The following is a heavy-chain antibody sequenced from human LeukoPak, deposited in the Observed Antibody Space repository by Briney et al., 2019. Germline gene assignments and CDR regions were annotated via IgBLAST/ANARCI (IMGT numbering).Heavy chain of an antibody. CDR3: ARNGYYDSNY. CDR2: IYHSGST. D-gene: IGHD3-22*01. Sequence: SETLSLTCAVSGGSIISTNWWSWVRQPPGKGLEWIGEIYHSGSTNYNPSLKSRVTISVDNSKNQFSLNLSSVTAADTAVYYCARNGYYDSNYWGQGTLVTVSS. J-gene: IGHJ4*02. CDR1: GGSIISTNW. V-gene: IGHV4-4*02.